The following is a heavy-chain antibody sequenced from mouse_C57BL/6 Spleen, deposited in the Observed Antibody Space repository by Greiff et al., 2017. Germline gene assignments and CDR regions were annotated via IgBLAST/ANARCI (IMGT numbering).Heavy chain of an antibody. Sequence: EVQLQQSGPELVKPGASVKISCKASGYSFTGYYMNWVKQSPEKSLEWIGEINPSTGGTTYNQKFKAKATLTVDKSSSTAYMQLKSLTSEDSAVYYCAEGLTGFAYWGQGTLVTVSA. CDR1: GYSFTGYY. CDR3: AEGLTGFAY. J-gene: IGHJ3*01. V-gene: IGHV1-42*01. D-gene: IGHD4-1*01. CDR2: INPSTGGT.